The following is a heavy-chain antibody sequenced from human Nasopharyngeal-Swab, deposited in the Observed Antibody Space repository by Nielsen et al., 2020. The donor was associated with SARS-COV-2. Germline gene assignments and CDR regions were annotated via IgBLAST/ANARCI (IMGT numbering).Heavy chain of an antibody. CDR3: AREYRRITIFGVVINGFDY. D-gene: IGHD3-3*01. CDR2: IYNSGST. Sequence: WIRQPPGKGLEWIGYIYNSGSTYYNPSLKSRVTISVDTSKNQSSLKLSSVTAADTAVYSCAREYRRITIFGVVINGFDYWGQGTLVTVSS. V-gene: IGHV4-30-4*01. J-gene: IGHJ4*02.